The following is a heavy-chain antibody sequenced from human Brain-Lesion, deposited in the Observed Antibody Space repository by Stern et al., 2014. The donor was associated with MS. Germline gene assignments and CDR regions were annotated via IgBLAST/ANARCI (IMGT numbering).Heavy chain of an antibody. CDR3: ARGGFGRENWLDP. Sequence: QVQLGQSGPGLVKPSQTLSLTCAVSGGSIDSGPYYWTWIRHPAGKGLEWIGRIYTSGSTNYNPSFRSRVTISMDTSKPQFSLKLPSVTAADTAVYYCARGGFGRENWLDPWGQGTLVTVSS. CDR2: IYTSGST. V-gene: IGHV4-61*02. CDR1: GGSIDSGPYY. D-gene: IGHD3-10*01. J-gene: IGHJ5*02.